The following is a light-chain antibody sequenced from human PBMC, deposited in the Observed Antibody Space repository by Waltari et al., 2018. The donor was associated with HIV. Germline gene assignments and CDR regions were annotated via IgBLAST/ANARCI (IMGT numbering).Light chain of an antibody. V-gene: IGLV5-37*01. CDR2: YNSDADK. Sequence: QPVVRQPPSSSASPGESARLTCTLPSDIDVDDYNIYWYQKTPGSPPRFLLDYNSDADKRQGSGVPRRFSGSKDAAVNGGILLISGVQSEDEADYYCMIWPGNVGVFGGGTKLTVL. J-gene: IGLJ3*02. CDR3: MIWPGNVGV. CDR1: SDIDVDDYN.